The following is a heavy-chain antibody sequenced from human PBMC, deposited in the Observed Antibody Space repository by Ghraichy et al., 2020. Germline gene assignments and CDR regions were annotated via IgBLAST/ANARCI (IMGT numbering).Heavy chain of an antibody. CDR2: IYSGGST. J-gene: IGHJ6*02. CDR3: ATTDYGDYLVYYYGMDV. V-gene: IGHV3-66*01. D-gene: IGHD4-17*01. Sequence: LSLTCAASGFTVSSNYMSWVRQAPGKGLEWVSVIYSGGSTYYADSVKGRFTISRDNSKNTLYLQMNSLRAEDTAVYYCATTDYGDYLVYYYGMDVWGQGTTVTVSS. CDR1: GFTVSSNY.